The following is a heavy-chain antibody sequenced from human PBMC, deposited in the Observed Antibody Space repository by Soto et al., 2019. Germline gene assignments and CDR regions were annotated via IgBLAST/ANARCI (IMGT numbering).Heavy chain of an antibody. V-gene: IGHV4-30-4*01. CDR1: GASTTNVDYY. CDR2: IFYLGTS. D-gene: IGHD5-18*01. CDR3: ARVQRDTAMGHFDY. Sequence: SETLSLTCTVSGASTTNVDYYRSWIRQPPGKGLEWLGNIFYLGTSDYNPSLKGRLTISVDTSKNQFSLRLTSVTAADTAAYYCARVQRDTAMGHFDYWGQGTLVTV. J-gene: IGHJ4*02.